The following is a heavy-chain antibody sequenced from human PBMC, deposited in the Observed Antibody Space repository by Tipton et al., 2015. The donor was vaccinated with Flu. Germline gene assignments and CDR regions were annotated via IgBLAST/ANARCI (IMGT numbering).Heavy chain of an antibody. CDR3: ARDPIMNLGIGY. Sequence: LRLSCTVSGGSISSYYWSWIRQPPGKGLEWIGYIYYSGSTNYNPSLKSRVTISVDTSKNQFSLKLSSVTAADTAVYYCARDPIMNLGIGYWGQGTLVTVSS. J-gene: IGHJ4*02. CDR2: IYYSGST. D-gene: IGHD3-16*01. V-gene: IGHV4-59*01. CDR1: GGSISSYY.